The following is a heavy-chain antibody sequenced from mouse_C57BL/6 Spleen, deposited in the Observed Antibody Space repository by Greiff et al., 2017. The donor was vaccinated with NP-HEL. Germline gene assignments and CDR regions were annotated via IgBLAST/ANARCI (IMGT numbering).Heavy chain of an antibody. Sequence: EVQVVESGGGLVKPGGSLKLSCAASGFTFSSYAMSWVRQTPEKRLEWVATISDGGSYTYYPDNVKGRFTISRDNAKNNLYLQMSHLKSEDTAMYYCARDPGDYAWFAYWGQGTLVTVSA. CDR2: ISDGGSYT. CDR3: ARDPGDYAWFAY. D-gene: IGHD2-4*01. V-gene: IGHV5-4*01. CDR1: GFTFSSYA. J-gene: IGHJ3*01.